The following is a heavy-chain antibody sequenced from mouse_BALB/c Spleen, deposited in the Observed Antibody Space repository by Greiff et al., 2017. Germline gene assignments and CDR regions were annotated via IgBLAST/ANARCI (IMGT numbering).Heavy chain of an antibody. Sequence: VKLMESGPGLVAPSQSLSITCTVSGFSLTGYGVNWVRQPPGKGLEWLGMIWGDGSTDYNSALKSRLSISKDNSKSQVFLKMNSLQTDDTARYYCARDTPDYYGSSYLYAMDYWGQGTSVTVSS. J-gene: IGHJ4*01. CDR1: GFSLTGYG. D-gene: IGHD1-1*01. V-gene: IGHV2-6-7*01. CDR3: ARDTPDYYGSSYLYAMDY. CDR2: IWGDGST.